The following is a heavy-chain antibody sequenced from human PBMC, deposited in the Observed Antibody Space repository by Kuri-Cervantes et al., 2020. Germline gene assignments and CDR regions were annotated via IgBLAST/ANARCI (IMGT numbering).Heavy chain of an antibody. J-gene: IGHJ4*02. CDR1: GGSVSSGSYY. Sequence: GSLRLSCTVSGGSVSSGSYYWSWIRQPPGKGLEWIGYIYYSGSTKYNPSLKSRVTISVDTSKNHFSLKLSSVTAADTAVYFCAGGSIAVAGSAYWGQGTLVTVSS. D-gene: IGHD6-19*01. CDR3: AGGSIAVAGSAY. V-gene: IGHV4-61*01. CDR2: IYYSGST.